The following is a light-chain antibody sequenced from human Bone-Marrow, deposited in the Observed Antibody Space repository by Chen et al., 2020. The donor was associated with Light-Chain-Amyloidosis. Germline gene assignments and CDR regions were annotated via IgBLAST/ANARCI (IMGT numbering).Light chain of an antibody. CDR2: AAS. CDR3: QQSYSNPRT. V-gene: IGKV1-39*01. Sequence: DIQMTQSPPSLSASLGARVTITCRASQNIGTFLHWYQQKSGKAPKLLIFAASALQGEVPSRFTGSGSGTDFILTINSLQLEDVATYYCQQSYSNPRTFGQGTKVEI. J-gene: IGKJ2*02. CDR1: QNIGTF.